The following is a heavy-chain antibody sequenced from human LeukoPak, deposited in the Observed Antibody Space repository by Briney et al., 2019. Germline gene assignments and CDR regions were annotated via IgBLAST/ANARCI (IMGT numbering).Heavy chain of an antibody. CDR1: GFTFSSYS. CDR2: ISSSSSYI. CDR3: ARDVDIVATTENYFDY. Sequence: GGSLRLSCAASGFTFSSYSMNWVRQAPGKGLEWVSSISSSSSYIYYADSMKGRFTISRDNAKNSLYLQMNSLRAEDTAVYYCARDVDIVATTENYFDYWGQGTLVTVSS. D-gene: IGHD5-12*01. V-gene: IGHV3-21*01. J-gene: IGHJ4*02.